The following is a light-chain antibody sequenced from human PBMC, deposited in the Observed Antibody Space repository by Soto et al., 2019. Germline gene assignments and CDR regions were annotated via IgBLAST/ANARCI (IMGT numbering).Light chain of an antibody. V-gene: IGKV3-20*01. CDR3: QQHGISHIP. Sequence: EIVLTQSPCTLSFSPGERATLSCRASQNINNNYLAWYQYKPGQAPRLLMYDASLRATGVPDRFSGSGSGTDFTLTITRLEPDDSAVYYCQQHGISHIPFGQGTRLEI. J-gene: IGKJ5*01. CDR2: DAS. CDR1: QNINNNY.